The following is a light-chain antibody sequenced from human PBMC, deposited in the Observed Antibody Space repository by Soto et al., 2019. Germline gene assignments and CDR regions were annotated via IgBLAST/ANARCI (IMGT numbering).Light chain of an antibody. CDR2: AAS. Sequence: DIQMTQSPSSLSASVGDRVTITCRASQGISSYLAWYQQKLGKVPKLLISAASTLQSGVPSRFSGSGSGTYFTLTISSLQPEDVATYYCQKYSSVITFGQGTRLEIK. CDR3: QKYSSVIT. J-gene: IGKJ5*01. V-gene: IGKV1-27*01. CDR1: QGISSY.